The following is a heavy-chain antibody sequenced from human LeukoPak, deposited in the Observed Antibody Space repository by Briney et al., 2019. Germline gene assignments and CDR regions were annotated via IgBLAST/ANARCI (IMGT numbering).Heavy chain of an antibody. J-gene: IGHJ6*03. V-gene: IGHV4-39*07. CDR2: IYYSGST. Sequence: PSETLSLTCTVSGGSISSSSYYWGWIRQPPGKGLEWIGSIYYSGSTYYNPSLKSRVTISIDTSNNQFSLKLSSVTPEDTAVYYCARGRYTMVRGVIGRDTDYYYYSYVDVWGKGTTVTISS. D-gene: IGHD3-10*01. CDR3: ARGRYTMVRGVIGRDTDYYYYSYVDV. CDR1: GGSISSSSYY.